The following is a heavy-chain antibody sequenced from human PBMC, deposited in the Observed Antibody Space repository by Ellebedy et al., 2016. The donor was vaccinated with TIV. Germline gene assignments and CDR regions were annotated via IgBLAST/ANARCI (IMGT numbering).Heavy chain of an antibody. Sequence: MPSETLSLTCSVSGGSLSSTRYYWVWIRQPPGKGLEYIGSVYYSGSPYYNPSFKTRVTLSADTSKNQFSLNLRTVTAADTAVYYCARTDPWQPIDDWGQGILVSVSS. CDR3: ARTDPWQPIDD. J-gene: IGHJ4*02. CDR2: VYYSGSP. D-gene: IGHD2-21*02. CDR1: GGSLSSTRYY. V-gene: IGHV4-39*01.